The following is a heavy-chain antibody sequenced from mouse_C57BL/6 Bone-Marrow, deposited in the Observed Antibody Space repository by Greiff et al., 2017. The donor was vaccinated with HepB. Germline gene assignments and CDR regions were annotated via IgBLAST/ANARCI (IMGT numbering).Heavy chain of an antibody. CDR1: GFTFSDYG. D-gene: IGHD4-1*01. Sequence: EVKLMESGGGLVKPGGSLKLSCAASGFTFSDYGMHWVRQAPEKGLEWVAYISSGSSTIYYADTVKGRFTISRDNAKNTLFLQMTSLRSEDTAMYYCARQNWAWFAYWGHGTLVTVSA. J-gene: IGHJ3*01. CDR2: ISSGSSTI. V-gene: IGHV5-17*01. CDR3: ARQNWAWFAY.